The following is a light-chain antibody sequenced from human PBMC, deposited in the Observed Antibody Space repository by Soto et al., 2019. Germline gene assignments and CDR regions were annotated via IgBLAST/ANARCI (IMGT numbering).Light chain of an antibody. CDR3: QQYNNWGHIT. CDR2: GAS. CDR1: QSVSSN. V-gene: IGKV3-15*01. Sequence: EIVMTQSPATLSVSPGERATLSCRASQSVSSNLAWYQQKPGQAPRLLIYGASTRATGIPARFSGSGSGTEFTLTISSLQSEDFAVYYCQQYNNWGHITFGQGTRLEIK. J-gene: IGKJ5*01.